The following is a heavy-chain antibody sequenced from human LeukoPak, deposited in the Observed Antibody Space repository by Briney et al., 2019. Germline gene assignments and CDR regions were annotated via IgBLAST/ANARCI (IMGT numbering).Heavy chain of an antibody. J-gene: IGHJ4*02. CDR1: GGSLSNYY. D-gene: IGHD5-18*01. CDR2: INHIAST. V-gene: IGHV4-34*01. Sequence: SETLSLTCAVHGGSLSNYYWSWIRQPPGKGLEWIGEINHIASTNYNPSPKSRVTMSVATSKNQFSLKLASVTAADTAVYYCARVYSYGFSNIDYWGQGTLVTVSS. CDR3: ARVYSYGFSNIDY.